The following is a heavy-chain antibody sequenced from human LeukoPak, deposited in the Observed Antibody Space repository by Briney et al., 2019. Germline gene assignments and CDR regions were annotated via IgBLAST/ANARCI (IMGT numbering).Heavy chain of an antibody. CDR1: GFNFSYNW. J-gene: IGHJ4*02. V-gene: IGHV3-7*04. Sequence: GGSLRLSCAASGFNFSYNWMSWVRQAPGKGLEWVANIKPDGSEQYYVDSVKSRFTISRDNAKNSLYLQVNSLRAEDTAMYYCARDYDWGQGTLVTVSS. CDR2: IKPDGSEQ. CDR3: ARDYD. D-gene: IGHD3-16*01.